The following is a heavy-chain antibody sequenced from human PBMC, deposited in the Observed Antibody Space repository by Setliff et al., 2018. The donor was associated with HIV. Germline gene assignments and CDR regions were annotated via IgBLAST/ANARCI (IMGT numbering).Heavy chain of an antibody. Sequence: ASVKVSCKPYSHPTSYYMHWVRQAPGQGLEWMGWINPNSGGTNYAQKFQGRVTMTRDTSISTAYMELSRLRSDDTAVYYCARYYYDSSGSNFDYWGQGTLVTVSS. CDR1: SHPTSYY. D-gene: IGHD3-22*01. CDR3: ARYYYDSSGSNFDY. J-gene: IGHJ4*02. CDR2: INPNSGGT. V-gene: IGHV1-2*02.